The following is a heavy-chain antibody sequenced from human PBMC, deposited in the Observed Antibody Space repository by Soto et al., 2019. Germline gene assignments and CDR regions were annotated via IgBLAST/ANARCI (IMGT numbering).Heavy chain of an antibody. CDR1: GGSFSGYY. CDR2: INHSGST. Sequence: PSETLSLTCAVYGGSFSGYYWSWIRQPPGKGLEWIGEINHSGSTNYNPSLKSRVTISVDTSKNQFSLKLSSVTAADTAVYYCARNPYLGYCSSTSCIPFDYWGQGTLVTVPQ. D-gene: IGHD2-2*01. V-gene: IGHV4-34*01. J-gene: IGHJ4*02. CDR3: ARNPYLGYCSSTSCIPFDY.